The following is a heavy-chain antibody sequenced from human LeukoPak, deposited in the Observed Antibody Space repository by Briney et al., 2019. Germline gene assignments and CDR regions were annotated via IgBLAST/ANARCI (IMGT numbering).Heavy chain of an antibody. CDR1: GFTFSSYA. J-gene: IGHJ4*02. CDR2: ISGSGGST. CDR3: ARDRSRITIFARAY. V-gene: IGHV3-23*01. Sequence: GGSLRLSCAASGFTFSSYAMSWVRQAPGKGLEWVSAISGSGGSTYYADSVKGRFTISRDNAKNSLYLKMNSLRAEDTAVYYCARDRSRITIFARAYWGQGTLVTVSS. D-gene: IGHD3-3*01.